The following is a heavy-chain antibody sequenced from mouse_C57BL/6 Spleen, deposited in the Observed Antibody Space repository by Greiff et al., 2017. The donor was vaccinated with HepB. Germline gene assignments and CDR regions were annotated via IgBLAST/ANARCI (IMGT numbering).Heavy chain of an antibody. D-gene: IGHD4-1*01. V-gene: IGHV1-53*01. Sequence: QVHVKQSGTELVKPGASVKLSCKASGYTFTSYWMHWVKQRPGQGLEWIGNINPSNGGTNYNEKFKSKATLTVDKSSSTAYMQLSSLTSEDSAVYYCARWEKVYAMDDWGQGTSVTVSS. CDR1: GYTFTSYW. J-gene: IGHJ4*01. CDR3: ARWEKVYAMDD. CDR2: INPSNGGT.